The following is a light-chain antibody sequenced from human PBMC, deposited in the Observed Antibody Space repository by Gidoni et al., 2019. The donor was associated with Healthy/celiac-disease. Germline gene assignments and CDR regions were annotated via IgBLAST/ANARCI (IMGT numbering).Light chain of an antibody. J-gene: IGKJ4*01. Sequence: IHMTPSPSSLSASVGDRVTITCQASQDISNYLNWYQQKPGKAPKLLIYEASNLEIGVPSRFSGSGSGTDFTFTISSLQPEDIATYYCQQYDNLLLTFGGGTKVEIK. CDR3: QQYDNLLLT. CDR1: QDISNY. V-gene: IGKV1-33*01. CDR2: EAS.